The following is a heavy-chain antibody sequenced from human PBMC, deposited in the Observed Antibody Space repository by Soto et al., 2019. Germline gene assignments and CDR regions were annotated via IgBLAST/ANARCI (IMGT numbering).Heavy chain of an antibody. CDR1: GYTFTGYY. D-gene: IGHD2-8*01. J-gene: IGHJ6*02. CDR3: ARDSNSYCTNGVCYGGMDV. CDR2: INPNSGGT. Sequence: ASVKVSCKASGYTFTGYYMHWVRQAPGQGXEWMGWINPNSGGTNYAQKFQGWVTMTRDTSISTAYMELSRLRSDDTAVYYCARDSNSYCTNGVCYGGMDVWGQGTTVTVSS. V-gene: IGHV1-2*04.